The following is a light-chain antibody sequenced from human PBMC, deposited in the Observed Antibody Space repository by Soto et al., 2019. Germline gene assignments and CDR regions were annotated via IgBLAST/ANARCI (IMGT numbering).Light chain of an antibody. Sequence: HSALPQPASVSGSPGQSITIPCPGTSSDVGSYNPVSWFQQHPGKVPKLIIYEGTKRPSGVSDRFSGSKSGNTASLTISGLQAEDEADYYCSSYAGDYVYVFGTGTKVTVL. V-gene: IGLV2-23*01. CDR2: EGT. CDR1: SSDVGSYNP. CDR3: SSYAGDYVYV. J-gene: IGLJ1*01.